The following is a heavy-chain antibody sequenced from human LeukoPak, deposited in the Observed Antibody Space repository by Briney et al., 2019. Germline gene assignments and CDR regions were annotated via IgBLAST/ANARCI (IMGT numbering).Heavy chain of an antibody. D-gene: IGHD3-22*01. V-gene: IGHV3-23*01. CDR1: GFTFSSYA. CDR3: AKDISRGGIYYYDSSGYDCFDY. CDR2: ISGSGGST. J-gene: IGHJ4*02. Sequence: SGGSLRLSCAASGFTFSSYAMSWVRQAPGKGLEWVSAISGSGGSTYYADSVKGRFTISRDNSKNTLYLQMNSLRAEDTAVYYCAKDISRGGIYYYDSSGYDCFDYWGQGTLVTVSS.